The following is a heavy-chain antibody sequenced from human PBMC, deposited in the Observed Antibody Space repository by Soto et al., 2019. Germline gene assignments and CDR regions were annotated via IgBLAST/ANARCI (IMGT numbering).Heavy chain of an antibody. Sequence: QVQLVQSGAEVKKPGASVKVSCKASGYTFTSYAMHWVRQAPGQRLEWMGWINAGNGNTKYSQKFQGRVTITRDTSASTAYMKLSSLRSEDTAVYYCARVGDSGSYDFDYWGQGTLVTVSS. CDR3: ARVGDSGSYDFDY. D-gene: IGHD1-26*01. V-gene: IGHV1-3*01. J-gene: IGHJ4*02. CDR1: GYTFTSYA. CDR2: INAGNGNT.